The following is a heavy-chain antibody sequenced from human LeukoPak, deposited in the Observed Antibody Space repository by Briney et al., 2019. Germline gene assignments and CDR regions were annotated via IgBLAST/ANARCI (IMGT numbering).Heavy chain of an antibody. Sequence: SETLSLTCTVSGGSISSSYWSWIRQPPGKGLEWIGYIYYSGSTNYNPSLKSRVTISVDTSKNQFSLKLSSVTAADTAVYYCARVVDTAMAFDYWGQGTLVTVSS. J-gene: IGHJ4*02. CDR2: IYYSGST. CDR1: GGSISSSY. V-gene: IGHV4-59*01. CDR3: ARVVDTAMAFDY. D-gene: IGHD5-18*01.